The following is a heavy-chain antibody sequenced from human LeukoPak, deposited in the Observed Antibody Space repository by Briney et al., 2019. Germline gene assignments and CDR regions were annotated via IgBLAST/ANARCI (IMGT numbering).Heavy chain of an antibody. J-gene: IGHJ5*01. D-gene: IGHD2-15*01. CDR2: IYPSDSNT. CDR1: GYSFTNYW. CDR3: ATSLACSGGACYPNWFDS. Sequence: GESLKISCKASGYSFTNYWIGWVRQMPGEGLEWMGLIYPSDSNTRYSPSFQGQVTMSADKSITTAYLQWSSLKASDTAMYFCATSLACSGGACYPNWFDSWGQGTLVTVSS. V-gene: IGHV5-51*01.